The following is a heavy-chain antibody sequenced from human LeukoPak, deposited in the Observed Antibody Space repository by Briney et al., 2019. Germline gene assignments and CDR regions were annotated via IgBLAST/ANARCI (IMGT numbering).Heavy chain of an antibody. V-gene: IGHV3-30-3*01. CDR1: GFSFSSYS. J-gene: IGHJ4*02. CDR3: ARDGSSWYFDY. Sequence: GGSLRLSCAASGFSFSSYSMHWVRQAPGKGLEWVAVMSYDGSIIYYADSVKGRFTISRDNSKNTLYLQMNSLRAEDTAVYYCARDGSSWYFDYWGQGTLVTVSS. D-gene: IGHD6-13*01. CDR2: MSYDGSII.